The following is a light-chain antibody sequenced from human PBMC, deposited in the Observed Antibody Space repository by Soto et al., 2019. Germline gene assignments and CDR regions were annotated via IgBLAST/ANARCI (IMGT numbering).Light chain of an antibody. J-gene: IGKJ4*01. CDR2: DAS. CDR3: QQYDNLPLT. Sequence: DIQMTQSPSSLSASVGDRVTITCRASQSVGRFLNWYQQKPGKAPKLLIYDASNLETGVPSRFSGSGSGTDFTFTISSLQPEDIATYYCQQYDNLPLTFGGGTKVDIK. V-gene: IGKV1-33*01. CDR1: QSVGRF.